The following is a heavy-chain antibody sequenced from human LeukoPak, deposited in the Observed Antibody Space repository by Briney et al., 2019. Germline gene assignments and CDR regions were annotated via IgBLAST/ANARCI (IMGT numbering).Heavy chain of an antibody. CDR2: INHSGST. J-gene: IGHJ3*02. CDR1: GGSFRGYY. D-gene: IGHD1-26*01. V-gene: IGHV4-34*01. CDR3: ARGAWELLSGAFDI. Sequence: PSETLSLTCAVYGGSFRGYYWSWIRQPPGKGLEWIGEINHSGSTNYNPSLKSRVTISVDTSKNQFSLKLSSVTAADTAVYYCARGAWELLSGAFDIWGQGTMVTVSS.